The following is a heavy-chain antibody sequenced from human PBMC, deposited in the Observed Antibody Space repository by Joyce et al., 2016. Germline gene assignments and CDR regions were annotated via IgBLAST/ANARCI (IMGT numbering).Heavy chain of an antibody. CDR3: ARDYGFSGWEPLVDS. Sequence: QVQLVQSGAEVKKPGASVKVSCRTSGYTFTDFGVSWVRQAPGQGLEWVVWISAYNGHTNYAQKFQGRVSVTTDTSTSTAYMELRSLRSDDTAVYYCARDYGFSGWEPLVDSWGQGTLVTVSS. CDR2: ISAYNGHT. J-gene: IGHJ4*02. V-gene: IGHV1-18*01. D-gene: IGHD6-19*01. CDR1: GYTFTDFG.